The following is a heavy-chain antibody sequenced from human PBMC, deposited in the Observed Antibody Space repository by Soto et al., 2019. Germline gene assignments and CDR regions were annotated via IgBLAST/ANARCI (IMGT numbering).Heavy chain of an antibody. CDR2: ISYDGSNK. CDR3: AKDLSIAARTLGLFDY. V-gene: IGHV3-30*18. CDR1: RFTFSSYG. Sequence: GGSLRLSCAASRFTFSSYGMHWVRQAPGKGLEWVAVISYDGSNKYYADSVKGRFTISRDNSKNTLYLQMNSLRAEDTAVYYCAKDLSIAARTLGLFDYWGQGTLVTVSS. D-gene: IGHD6-6*01. J-gene: IGHJ4*02.